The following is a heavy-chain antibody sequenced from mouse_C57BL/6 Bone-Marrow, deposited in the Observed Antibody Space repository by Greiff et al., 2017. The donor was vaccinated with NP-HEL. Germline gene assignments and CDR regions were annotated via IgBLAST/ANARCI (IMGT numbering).Heavy chain of an antibody. Sequence: VQLQQPGAELVKPGASVKMSCKASGYTFTSYWITWVKQRPGQGLGWIGDIYPGSGSTNYNEKFKSKATLTVDTSSSTAYMQLSSLTAEDSAVYYCASLDSSGYSFAYWGQGTLVTVSA. CDR3: ASLDSSGYSFAY. CDR1: GYTFTSYW. D-gene: IGHD3-2*02. CDR2: IYPGSGST. J-gene: IGHJ3*01. V-gene: IGHV1-55*01.